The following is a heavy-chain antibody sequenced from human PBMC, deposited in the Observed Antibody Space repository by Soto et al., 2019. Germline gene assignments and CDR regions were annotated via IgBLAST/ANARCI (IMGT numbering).Heavy chain of an antibody. J-gene: IGHJ4*02. CDR1: GYTFTSYD. CDR3: ARGAVAAALITMTDY. CDR2: MNPNSGNT. V-gene: IGHV1-8*01. Sequence: GASVKVSCKASGYTFTSYDINWLRQATGQGLEWMGWMNPNSGNTGYAQKFQGRVTMTRNTSISTAYMELSSLRSEDTAVYYCARGAVAAALITMTDYWGQGTLVTVSS. D-gene: IGHD6-13*01.